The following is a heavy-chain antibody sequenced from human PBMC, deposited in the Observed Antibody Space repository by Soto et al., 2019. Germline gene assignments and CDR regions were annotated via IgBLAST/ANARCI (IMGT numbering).Heavy chain of an antibody. CDR2: INHSGST. CDR1: GGSFSGYY. J-gene: IGHJ6*02. CDR3: ARVDGYNWNYVALLKTFYGMDV. D-gene: IGHD1-7*01. Sequence: SETLSLTCAVYGGSFSGYYWSWIRQPPGKGLEWIGEINHSGSTNYNQSLKRRVTISVDTSKNQFSLKLSSVTAADTAVYYCARVDGYNWNYVALLKTFYGMDVRGQGTTVTVS. V-gene: IGHV4-34*01.